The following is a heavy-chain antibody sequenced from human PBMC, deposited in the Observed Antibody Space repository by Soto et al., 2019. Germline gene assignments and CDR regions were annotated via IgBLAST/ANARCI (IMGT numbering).Heavy chain of an antibody. CDR3: ARDRYYGSGSYYYNY. V-gene: IGHV1-69*08. CDR1: GGTFSSYT. D-gene: IGHD3-10*01. CDR2: IIPILSIA. J-gene: IGHJ4*02. Sequence: QVQLVQSGAEVKKPGSSVTVSCKASGGTFSSYTISWVRQAPGQGLEWMGRIIPILSIANYAQKFQGRVTITADKSTSTAYMELSSLRSEDTAVYYCARDRYYGSGSYYYNYWGQGTLVTVSS.